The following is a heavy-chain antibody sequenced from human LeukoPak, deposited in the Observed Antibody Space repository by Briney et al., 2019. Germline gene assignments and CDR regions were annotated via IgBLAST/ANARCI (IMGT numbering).Heavy chain of an antibody. CDR1: GGTFSSYA. CDR3: ARGGTMVRGVIIPMDV. J-gene: IGHJ6*03. D-gene: IGHD3-10*01. V-gene: IGHV1-69*05. Sequence: WASVKVSCKASGGTFSSYAISWVRQAPGQGLEWMGGIIPIFGTANYAQKFQGRVTITTDESTSTAYMELSSLRSEDTAVYYCARGGTMVRGVIIPMDVWGKGTTVTVSS. CDR2: IIPIFGTA.